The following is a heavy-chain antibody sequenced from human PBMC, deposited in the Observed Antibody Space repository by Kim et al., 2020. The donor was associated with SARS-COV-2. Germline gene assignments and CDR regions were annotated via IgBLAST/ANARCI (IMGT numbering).Heavy chain of an antibody. CDR3: ARDFFKDATMVRGVPYFDY. Sequence: GGSLRLSCAASGFTFSSYSMNWVRQAPGKGLEWVSSISSSSSYIYYADAVKGRFTISRDNAKNSLYLQMNSLRAEDTAVDYCARDFFKDATMVRGVPYFDYWGQGTLVTVSS. D-gene: IGHD3-10*01. CDR1: GFTFSSYS. V-gene: IGHV3-21*01. CDR2: ISSSSSYI. J-gene: IGHJ4*02.